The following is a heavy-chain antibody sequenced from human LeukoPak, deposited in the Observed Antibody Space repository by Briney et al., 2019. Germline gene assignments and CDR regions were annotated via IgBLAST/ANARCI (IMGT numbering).Heavy chain of an antibody. CDR2: ISSSGRST. CDR3: AKVDSSGWYKDGVDY. V-gene: IGHV3-23*01. CDR1: GFTFSSYA. J-gene: IGHJ4*02. D-gene: IGHD6-19*01. Sequence: QTGGSLRLSCAASGFTFSSYAMSWVRQAPGKGLEWVSTISSSGRSTYYADSVKGRFTISRDNSKNTLYLQTNSLRAEDTAVYYCAKVDSSGWYKDGVDYWGQGTLVTVSS.